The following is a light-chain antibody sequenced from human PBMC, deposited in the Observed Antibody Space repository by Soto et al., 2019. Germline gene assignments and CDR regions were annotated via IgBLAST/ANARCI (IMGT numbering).Light chain of an antibody. CDR2: KAS. CDR3: QHYNSYSEA. V-gene: IGKV1-5*03. CDR1: QTISSW. Sequence: DIQMTQSPSTLSGSVGDRVTITCRASQTISSWLAWYQQKPGKAPKLLIYKASTLKSGVPSRVSGSGSGTEFTLYISSLQPDDFATYYCQHYNSYSEAFGQGTKVELK. J-gene: IGKJ1*01.